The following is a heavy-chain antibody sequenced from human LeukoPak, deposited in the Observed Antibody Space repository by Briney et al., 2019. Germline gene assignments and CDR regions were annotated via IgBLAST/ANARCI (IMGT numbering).Heavy chain of an antibody. Sequence: ASVKVSCKASGYTFTGYYMHWVRQAPGQGLEWMGWINPNSGGTTYAKKFQGRVTMTRDTSISTAYMELSRLRSDDTAVYYCASDSSGYPFDYWGQGTLVTVSS. D-gene: IGHD3-22*01. V-gene: IGHV1-2*02. J-gene: IGHJ4*02. CDR2: INPNSGGT. CDR3: ASDSSGYPFDY. CDR1: GYTFTGYY.